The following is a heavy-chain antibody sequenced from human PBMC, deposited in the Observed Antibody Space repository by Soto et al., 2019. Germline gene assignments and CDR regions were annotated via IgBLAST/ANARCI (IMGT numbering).Heavy chain of an antibody. V-gene: IGHV3-74*01. D-gene: IGHD2-21*01. J-gene: IGHJ4*02. CDR1: AFTFSSHW. Sequence: EVQLVESGGDLVQPWGSLSLSCAASAFTFSSHWMHWVRQAPGKGLVWVSRIDSDGDYTDYADSVRGRFTISRDNAKNTLYLQMNSLTADDTAVYYCSRGTVKASGIDYWGQGTLVTVSS. CDR3: SRGTVKASGIDY. CDR2: IDSDGDYT.